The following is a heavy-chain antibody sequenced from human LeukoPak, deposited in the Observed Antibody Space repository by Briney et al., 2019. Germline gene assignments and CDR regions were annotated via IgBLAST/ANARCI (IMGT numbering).Heavy chain of an antibody. CDR2: ISSRSSYI. CDR1: GFTFSSYE. J-gene: IGHJ4*02. Sequence: GGSLRLSCAASGFTFSSYEMNWVRQAPGKGLEWVSSISSRSSYIYYADSVKGRFTISRDNAKNSLYLQMNSLRAEDTGVYFCASGDLGAVAGLAFDYWGQGTLVTVSS. V-gene: IGHV3-21*01. D-gene: IGHD6-19*01. CDR3: ASGDLGAVAGLAFDY.